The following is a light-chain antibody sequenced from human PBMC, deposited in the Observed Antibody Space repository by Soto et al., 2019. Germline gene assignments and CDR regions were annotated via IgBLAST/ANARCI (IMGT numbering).Light chain of an antibody. V-gene: IGKV3-15*01. CDR1: RDISNN. J-gene: IGKJ1*01. CDR2: GAS. Sequence: EILMTQSPATLSVSPGGRATLSCRASRDISNNLAWYQQRPGQPPRLLIYGASTRATGVPARFSGSGWGTEFTLTITVLQSDDFAFYYCQQYTSWQTFGQGTQVDIK. CDR3: QQYTSWQT.